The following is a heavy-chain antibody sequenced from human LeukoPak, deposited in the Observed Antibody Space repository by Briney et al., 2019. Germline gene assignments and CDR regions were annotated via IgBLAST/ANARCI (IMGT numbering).Heavy chain of an antibody. V-gene: IGHV3-23*01. D-gene: IGHD5-18*01. J-gene: IGHJ4*02. CDR2: ISGSGGST. Sequence: PGGSLRLSCAASGFTFSSYAMSWVRQAPGKGLEWVSAISGSGGSTYYADSVKGRFTISRDNSKNTLYLQMNSLRAEDTAVYYCAKEWEGSWIQLWSHFDYWGQGTLVTVSS. CDR1: GFTFSSYA. CDR3: AKEWEGSWIQLWSHFDY.